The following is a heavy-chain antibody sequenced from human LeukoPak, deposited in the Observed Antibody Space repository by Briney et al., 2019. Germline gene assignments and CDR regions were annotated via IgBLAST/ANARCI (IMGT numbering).Heavy chain of an antibody. J-gene: IGHJ4*02. CDR3: ARDVWGDRDGFFGY. Sequence: GGSLRLSCAASRFTFSSYWMHWVRQVPGKGLVLVARINIDGRSASYAESVKGRFTISRDNAKNTLYLQMNSLTAEDTAVYYCARDVWGDRDGFFGYWGQGTLVTVSS. CDR2: INIDGRSA. CDR1: RFTFSSYW. V-gene: IGHV3-74*01. D-gene: IGHD2-21*01.